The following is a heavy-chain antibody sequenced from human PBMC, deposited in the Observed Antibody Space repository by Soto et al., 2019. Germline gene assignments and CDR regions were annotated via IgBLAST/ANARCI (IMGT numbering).Heavy chain of an antibody. CDR3: AREVVCSGGSCYSGPVDY. CDR1: GFTFSSYG. D-gene: IGHD2-15*01. CDR2: IWYDGSNK. Sequence: QVQLVESGGGVVQPGRSLRLSCAASGFTFSSYGMHWVRQAPGKGLEWVAVIWYDGSNKYYADSVKGRFTISRDNSKNTLYLQMNSLRAEDTAVYYCAREVVCSGGSCYSGPVDYWGQGTLVTVSS. J-gene: IGHJ4*02. V-gene: IGHV3-33*01.